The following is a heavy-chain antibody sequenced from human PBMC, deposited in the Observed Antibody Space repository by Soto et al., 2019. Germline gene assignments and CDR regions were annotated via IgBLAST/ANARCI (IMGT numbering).Heavy chain of an antibody. CDR2: IYPGDSET. CDR3: AKARAVRLEVCDS. CDR1: GYTFSNFW. J-gene: IGHJ4*02. Sequence: GESLKISCQCSGYTFSNFWIAWVRQLPGKGLEYMGIIYPGDSETRYSPSFHGKVTISADRSIGTAYLQWSSLEASDSAIYYCAKARAVRLEVCDSWGQGALVTVSS. D-gene: IGHD6-19*01. V-gene: IGHV5-51*01.